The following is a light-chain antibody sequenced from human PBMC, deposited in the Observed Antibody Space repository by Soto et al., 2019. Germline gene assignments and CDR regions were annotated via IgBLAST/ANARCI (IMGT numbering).Light chain of an antibody. V-gene: IGKV1-5*03. CDR2: KAS. CDR1: QTISSW. Sequence: IQMTQSPSTLSGSGGDRVTITCRASQTISSWLAWYQQKPGKAPKLLIYKASTLKSGVPSRFSGSGSGTEFTLTIGSLQPDDFATYYCQQYNSYSEAFGQGTKVDTK. CDR3: QQYNSYSEA. J-gene: IGKJ1*01.